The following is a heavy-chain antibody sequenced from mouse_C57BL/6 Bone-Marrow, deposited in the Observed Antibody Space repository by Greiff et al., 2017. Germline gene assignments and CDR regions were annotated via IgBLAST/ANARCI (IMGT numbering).Heavy chain of an antibody. CDR2: ISRGGDYI. D-gene: IGHD2-12*01. CDR3: TRGDYNYEGAWFAY. V-gene: IGHV5-9-1*02. CDR1: GFTFSSYA. J-gene: IGHJ3*01. Sequence: EVKLMESGEGLVKPGGSLKLSCAASGFTFSSYAMSWVRQTPEKRLEWVAYISRGGDYIYYADTVQGRFTISRDNARNTLYLQRSRRKSEDTAMYYCTRGDYNYEGAWFAYWGQGTLVTVSA.